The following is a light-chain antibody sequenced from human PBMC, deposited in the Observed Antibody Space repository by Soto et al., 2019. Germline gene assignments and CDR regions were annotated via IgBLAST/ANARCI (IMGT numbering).Light chain of an antibody. CDR2: DSS. CDR1: QNVDKF. CDR3: QQRKNWPPIT. J-gene: IGKJ5*01. Sequence: EIELTQSPATLSLSPGETATPSCRASQNVDKFLAWYQQRPGQPPRLLIFDSSNRATGVPVRFSCSGSGTVFTLTIGSLEPEDSAVYYCQQRKNWPPITFGQGTRLENK. V-gene: IGKV3-11*01.